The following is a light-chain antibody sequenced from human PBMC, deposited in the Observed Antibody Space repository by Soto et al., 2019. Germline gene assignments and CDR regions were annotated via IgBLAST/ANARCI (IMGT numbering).Light chain of an antibody. V-gene: IGKV1-5*03. CDR3: QHYNSYSAA. J-gene: IGKJ1*01. CDR2: KAS. CDR1: QTISSW. Sequence: DIQMTQSPSTLSGSVGDRVTITCRASQTISSWLAWYQQKPGKAPKLLIYKASTLKSGVPSRFSGSGSGTDFTLTISSLQPDDFATYYCQHYNSYSAAVGQGTKVELK.